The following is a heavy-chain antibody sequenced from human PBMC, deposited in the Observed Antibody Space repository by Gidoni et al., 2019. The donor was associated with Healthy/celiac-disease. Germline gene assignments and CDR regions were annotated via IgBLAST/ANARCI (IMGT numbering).Heavy chain of an antibody. J-gene: IGHJ2*01. CDR1: GFTFSGYA. V-gene: IGHV3-23*01. CDR2: IRGSGGST. Sequence: EVQLLESGGGLVQTGGSLRLSCAASGFTFSGYAMSWVRQAPGKGLEWVSAIRGSGGSTYYADSVKGRFTISRDNSKNSLYLQMNSLRAEDTAVYYCAKVHDYGDSTWYFDLWGRGTLVTVSS. D-gene: IGHD4-17*01. CDR3: AKVHDYGDSTWYFDL.